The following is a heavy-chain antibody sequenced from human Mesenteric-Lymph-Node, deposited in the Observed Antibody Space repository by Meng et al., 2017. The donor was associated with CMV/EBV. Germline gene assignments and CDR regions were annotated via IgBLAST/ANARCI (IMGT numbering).Heavy chain of an antibody. CDR3: AKDLRAADSWFDP. CDR1: GFTFSNYA. J-gene: IGHJ5*02. CDR2: IRYDGSNK. D-gene: IGHD6-13*01. V-gene: IGHV3-30*02. Sequence: GESLKISCAASGFTFSNYAVHWVRQAPGKGLEWVAFIRYDGSNKYYADSVKGRFTISRDNSQNTLYLQMNNLRPEDTAIYYCAKDLRAADSWFDPWGQGTLVTVSS.